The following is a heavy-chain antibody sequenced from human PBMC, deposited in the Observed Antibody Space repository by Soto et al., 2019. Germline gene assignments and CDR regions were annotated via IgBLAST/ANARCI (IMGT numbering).Heavy chain of an antibody. CDR3: AADLVAGSGSLGH. CDR1: EFTFSSRW. Sequence: PGGPLRLSCTASEFTFSSRWMHWVRQDPGKGLQWVSRIRHDGADSNYADFVGGRFTISRDNTKNTLHLQMNSLRAEDTAVYFCAADLVAGSGSLGHWGQGTQVTVSS. V-gene: IGHV3-74*01. CDR2: IRHDGADS. D-gene: IGHD3-10*01. J-gene: IGHJ4*02.